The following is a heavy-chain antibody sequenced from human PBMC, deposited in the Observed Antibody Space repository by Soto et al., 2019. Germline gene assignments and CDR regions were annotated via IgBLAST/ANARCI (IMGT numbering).Heavy chain of an antibody. J-gene: IGHJ6*01. CDR2: IWYDGSKI. CDR3: ARPLEQHQLGFGMDV. D-gene: IGHD6-13*01. Sequence: QVQPVQSGGGVVQPGGSLRLSCAASGFTFSTYGMHWVRQAPGKGLEWVAVIWYDGSKIYYADSVKGRFTISRDNSKSTLYLQMNSLRAEDTAVYYCARPLEQHQLGFGMDVWGQGSPVTVSS. V-gene: IGHV3-33*01. CDR1: GFTFSTYG.